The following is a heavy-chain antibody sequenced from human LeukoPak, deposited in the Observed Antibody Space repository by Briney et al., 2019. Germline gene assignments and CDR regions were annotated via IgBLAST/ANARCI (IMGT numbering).Heavy chain of an antibody. J-gene: IGHJ4*02. CDR1: GFPFSTFG. V-gene: IGHV3-30*03. D-gene: IGHD3-10*01. Sequence: GGSLRLSCAASGFPFSTFGMHWVRQAPGKGLEWVTMISYDANTEYYGDSVKGRFSISRDNSKNTLYLQMNSLSAEDTAVYYCARHGSGSYFRVFDSWGQGTLVTVSS. CDR3: ARHGSGSYFRVFDS. CDR2: ISYDANTE.